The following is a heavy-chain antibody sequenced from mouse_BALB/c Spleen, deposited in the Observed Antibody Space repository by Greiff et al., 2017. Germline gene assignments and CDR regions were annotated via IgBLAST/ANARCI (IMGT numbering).Heavy chain of an antibody. D-gene: IGHD4-1*01. J-gene: IGHJ2*01. V-gene: IGHV1-14*01. CDR3: ASQLTGKSYYFDY. Sequence: EVQLKESGPELVKPGASVKMSCKASGYTFTSYVMHWVKQKPGQGLEWIGYINPYNDGTKYNEKFKGKATLTSDKSSSTAYMELSSLTSEDSAVYYCASQLTGKSYYFDYWGQGTTLTVSS. CDR2: INPYNDGT. CDR1: GYTFTSYV.